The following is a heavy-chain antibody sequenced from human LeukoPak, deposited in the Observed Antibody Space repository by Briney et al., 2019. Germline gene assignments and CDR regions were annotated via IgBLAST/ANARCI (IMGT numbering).Heavy chain of an antibody. V-gene: IGHV4-31*03. J-gene: IGHJ4*02. CDR2: IYYSGST. CDR3: ARGSSSFTPPDY. Sequence: SQTLSLTCTVSGGSISSGGYYWSWIRQHPGKGLEWIGYIYYSGSTYYNPSLKSRVTISVGTSKNQFSLKLSSVTAADTAVYYCARGSSSFTPPDYWGQGTLVTVSS. CDR1: GGSISSGGYY. D-gene: IGHD6-6*01.